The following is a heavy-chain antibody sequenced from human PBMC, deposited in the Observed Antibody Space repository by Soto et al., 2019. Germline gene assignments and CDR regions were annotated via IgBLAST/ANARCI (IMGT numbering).Heavy chain of an antibody. D-gene: IGHD2-2*01. V-gene: IGHV1-46*01. CDR2: INPSGGSS. CDR1: GYTFTSYY. Sequence: ASVKVSCEASGYTFTSYYMHWVRQAPGQGLEWMGIINPSGGSSSYAQKFQGRVTMTRDTSTSTVYMELSSLRSEDTAVYYCARDFSHIVVVPAAMDYYYYYGMDVWGQGTTVTVSS. J-gene: IGHJ6*02. CDR3: ARDFSHIVVVPAAMDYYYYYGMDV.